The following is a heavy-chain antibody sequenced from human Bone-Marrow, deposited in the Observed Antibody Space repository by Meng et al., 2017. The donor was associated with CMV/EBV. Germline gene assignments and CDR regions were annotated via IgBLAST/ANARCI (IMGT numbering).Heavy chain of an antibody. J-gene: IGHJ3*02. CDR1: GFTFSRYS. CDR3: ARDPKGRVTIFGVVTPERVFDI. CDR2: ISVTSTYI. Sequence: GESLKISCAASGFTFSRYSMNWVRQAPGKGLEWVSSISVTSTYIYYADSVKGRFTISRDNAKNSLYLQMNSLRVEDTAVYYCARDPKGRVTIFGVVTPERVFDIWAKGQWSPSPQ. D-gene: IGHD3-3*01. V-gene: IGHV3-21*01.